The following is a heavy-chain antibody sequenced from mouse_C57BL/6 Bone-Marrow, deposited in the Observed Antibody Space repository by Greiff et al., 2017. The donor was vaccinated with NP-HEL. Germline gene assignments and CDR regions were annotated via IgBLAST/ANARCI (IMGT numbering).Heavy chain of an antibody. CDR2: ISYSGST. CDR1: GYSITSGYD. J-gene: IGHJ1*03. Sequence: EVQLVESGPGMVKPSQSLSLTCTVTGYSITSGYDWHWIRHFPGNKLEWMGYISYSGSTNYNPSLKSRISITHDTSKNHFFLKLNYVTTEDTATYYCARERNYYGSSRYFDVWGTGTTVTVSS. V-gene: IGHV3-1*01. CDR3: ARERNYYGSSRYFDV. D-gene: IGHD1-1*01.